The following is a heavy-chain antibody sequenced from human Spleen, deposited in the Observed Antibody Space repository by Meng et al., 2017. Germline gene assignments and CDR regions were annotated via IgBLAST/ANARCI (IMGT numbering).Heavy chain of an antibody. J-gene: IGHJ6*02. V-gene: IGHV3-30*04. D-gene: IGHD3-3*01. Sequence: GESLKISCAASGFTFSSYAMHWVRQAPGKGLEWVAVISYDGSNKYYADSVKGRFTISRDNSKNTLYLQMNSLRAEDTAVYYCAREKVQYYDFWSGYWSPGQGKYYYGMDVWGQGTTVTVSS. CDR1: GFTFSSYA. CDR3: AREKVQYYDFWSGYWSPGQGKYYYGMDV. CDR2: ISYDGSNK.